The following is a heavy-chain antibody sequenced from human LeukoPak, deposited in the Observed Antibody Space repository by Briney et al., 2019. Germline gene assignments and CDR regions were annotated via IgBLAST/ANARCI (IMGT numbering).Heavy chain of an antibody. CDR3: ARPFNYYGSGSYYKPLDY. V-gene: IGHV1-69*13. J-gene: IGHJ4*02. CDR2: IIPIFGTA. D-gene: IGHD3-10*01. CDR1: GVTFSSYA. Sequence: SVKVSCKASGVTFSSYAISWVRQAPGQGLEWMGGIIPIFGTANYAQKFQGRVTITADESTSTAYMELSSLRSEDTAVYYCARPFNYYGSGSYYKPLDYWGQGTLVTVSS.